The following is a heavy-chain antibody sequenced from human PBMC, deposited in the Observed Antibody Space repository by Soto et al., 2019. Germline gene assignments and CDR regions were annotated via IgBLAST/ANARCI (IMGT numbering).Heavy chain of an antibody. V-gene: IGHV3-23*01. D-gene: IGHD2-21*02. J-gene: IGHJ4*02. CDR2: ISGRGVDT. Sequence: EVQLLESGGGFVQPGGSLRLSCAASGFSFSSLAMSWVRQAPGKGLEWVSSISGRGVDTLYAYSVKGRFTISRDNSRNTLYRHGNSLRADDTALYNSAADQTAVTQFDYWGQGTLVTPSS. CDR1: GFSFSSLA. CDR3: AADQTAVTQFDY.